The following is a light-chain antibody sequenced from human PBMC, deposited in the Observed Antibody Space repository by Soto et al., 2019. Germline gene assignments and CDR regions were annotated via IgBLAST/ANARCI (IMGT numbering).Light chain of an antibody. V-gene: IGKV3-15*01. J-gene: IGKJ4*01. CDR1: QSVSSSY. CDR3: QQYNDWPPA. Sequence: EIVLTQSPGTLSLSPGERATLSCRSSQSVSSSYLAWYQQKPGQAPRLLIYGASTRATGTPARFRGSGSGTEFTLTIDSLQSEDFAVYYCQQYNDWPPAFGGGTKVDIK. CDR2: GAS.